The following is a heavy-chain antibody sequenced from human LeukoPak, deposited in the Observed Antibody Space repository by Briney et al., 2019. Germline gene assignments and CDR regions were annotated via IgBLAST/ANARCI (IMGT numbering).Heavy chain of an antibody. J-gene: IGHJ1*01. CDR2: IYYSGST. CDR1: GGSISSSSYY. CDR3: ASYGYSSGWTKAEYFQH. D-gene: IGHD6-19*01. V-gene: IGHV4-39*07. Sequence: SETLSLTCTVSGGSISSSSYYWGWIRQPPGKGLEWIGSIYYSGSTYYNPSLKSRVTISVDTSKNQFSLKLSSVTAADTAVYYCASYGYSSGWTKAEYFQHWGQGTLVTVSS.